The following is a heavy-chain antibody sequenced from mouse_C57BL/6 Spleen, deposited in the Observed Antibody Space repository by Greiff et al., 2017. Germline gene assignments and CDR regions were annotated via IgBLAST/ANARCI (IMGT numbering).Heavy chain of an antibody. Sequence: QVQLQQSGPGLVQPSQSLSITCTVSGFSLTSYGVHWVRQSPGKGLEWLGVIWRGGSTDYNAAFMSRLSITKDNSKSQVFFKMNSLQADDTAIYYCAINGGYYYGSSYVDYFDYWGQGTTLTVSS. J-gene: IGHJ2*01. D-gene: IGHD1-1*01. CDR3: AINGGYYYGSSYVDYFDY. CDR2: IWRGGST. V-gene: IGHV2-5*01. CDR1: GFSLTSYG.